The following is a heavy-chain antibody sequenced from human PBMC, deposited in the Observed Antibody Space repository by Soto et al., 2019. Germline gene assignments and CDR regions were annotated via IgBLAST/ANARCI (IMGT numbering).Heavy chain of an antibody. CDR2: SYYSGST. J-gene: IGHJ6*02. Sequence: SETLSLTCTVSGGSISSSSYYWGWIRQPPGKGLEWIGSSYYSGSTYYNPSLKSRVTISVDTSKNQFSLKLSSVTASDTAVYYFARSYYDILTGYYVPTPYYYYYGMDVWGQGTTVTVSS. CDR3: ARSYYDILTGYYVPTPYYYYYGMDV. V-gene: IGHV4-39*01. CDR1: GGSISSSSYY. D-gene: IGHD3-9*01.